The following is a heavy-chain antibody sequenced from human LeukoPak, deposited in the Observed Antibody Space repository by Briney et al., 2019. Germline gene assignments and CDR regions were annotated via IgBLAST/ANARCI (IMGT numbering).Heavy chain of an antibody. V-gene: IGHV4-59*08. Sequence: SETLSLTCTVSGGSISSYYWSWIRQPPGKGLEWIGYIYYSGSTNYNPSLKSRVTISVDTSKNQFSLKLTSVTAEDTAVYYCARLRFNCFDPWGQGTLVTVSS. J-gene: IGHJ5*02. CDR2: IYYSGST. CDR1: GGSISSYY. CDR3: ARLRFNCFDP.